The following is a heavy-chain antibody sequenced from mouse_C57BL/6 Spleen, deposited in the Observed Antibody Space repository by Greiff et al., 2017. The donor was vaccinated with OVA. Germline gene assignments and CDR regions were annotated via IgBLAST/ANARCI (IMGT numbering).Heavy chain of an antibody. CDR2: IDPSDSYP. Sequence: QVQLQQSGAELVKPGASVKLSCKASGYTFTSYWMQWVKQRPGQGLEWIGEIDPSDSYPNYNQKFKGKATLTLDTSSSTAYMQLSSLASEYSAVYYCARGIVDDGYYCGFAYWGQGTLVTVSA. CDR3: ARGIVDDGYYCGFAY. J-gene: IGHJ3*01. D-gene: IGHD2-3*01. CDR1: GYTFTSYW. V-gene: IGHV1-50*01.